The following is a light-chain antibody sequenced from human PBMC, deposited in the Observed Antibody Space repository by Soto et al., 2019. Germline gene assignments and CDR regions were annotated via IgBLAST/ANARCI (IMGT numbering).Light chain of an antibody. CDR3: CSYTTIGTWV. CDR1: SSDVGGYEF. J-gene: IGLJ3*02. V-gene: IGLV2-14*01. CDR2: EVN. Sequence: QSALTQPASVSGSRGQSITISCTGTSSDVGGYEFVSWYQQSPGKAPKLLIYEVNNRPSGVSNRFSGSKYGKPASLTISGLQAEDEADYYCCSYTTIGTWVFGGGTKLTVL.